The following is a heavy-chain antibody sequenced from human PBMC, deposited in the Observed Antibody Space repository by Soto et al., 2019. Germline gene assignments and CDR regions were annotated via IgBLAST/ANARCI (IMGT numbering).Heavy chain of an antibody. CDR1: GFTFDDYP. CDR2: ISWNSAKI. CDR3: AKDRDGGSYFDMPDSFDV. Sequence: EVLLVESGGGLVQPGRSLMLSCAASGFTFDDYPMHWVRQAPGKGLEWVSTISWNSAKIAYADSVKGRFTVSRDNAKNSLYLQMTSLRGEDTALYYCAKDRDGGSYFDMPDSFDVWGQGTVVTVSS. V-gene: IGHV3-9*01. J-gene: IGHJ3*01. D-gene: IGHD1-26*01.